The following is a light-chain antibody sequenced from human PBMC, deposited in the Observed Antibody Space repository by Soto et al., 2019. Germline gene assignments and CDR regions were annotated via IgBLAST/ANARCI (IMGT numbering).Light chain of an antibody. CDR1: QYIGNY. CDR2: SAS. V-gene: IGKV1-39*01. CDR3: QSNYVLSWT. J-gene: IGKJ1*01. Sequence: DIQVTQSPPSLSASVGDRVTITCRASQYIGNYLNWYQHKPGKAPQLLIYSASTLHIGVPSRFSGSGSGTDFTSTISTLHPDDFASYYCQSNYVLSWTFGQGTKVE.